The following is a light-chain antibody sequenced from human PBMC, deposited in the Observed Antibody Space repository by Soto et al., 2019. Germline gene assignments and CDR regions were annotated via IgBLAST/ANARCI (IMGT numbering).Light chain of an antibody. CDR3: QDYHGSPPT. Sequence: TVLTQSPGTLSLSPGVRAALSCRASQGVSSAWLAWYKQKPGKPPRLLIYGASNRATATPARFSGIGSGTDFTLTISRLEPEDFSVYFCQDYHGSPPTFGQGTMVEIK. CDR1: QGVSSAW. J-gene: IGKJ1*01. V-gene: IGKV3-20*01. CDR2: GAS.